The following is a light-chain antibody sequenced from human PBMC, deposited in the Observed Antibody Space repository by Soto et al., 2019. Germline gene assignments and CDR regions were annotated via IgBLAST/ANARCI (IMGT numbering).Light chain of an antibody. Sequence: IVLTQSPGTLSLSPGERATLSCRASQSVSSSYLAWYQQKPGQAPWRLICGASSRATGIPDRFSYRGSRTDFTPTISGLEPEDCAVYYCQQYGSSPPITFGQGTRLEIK. CDR3: QQYGSSPPIT. CDR1: QSVSSSY. J-gene: IGKJ5*01. V-gene: IGKV3-20*01. CDR2: GAS.